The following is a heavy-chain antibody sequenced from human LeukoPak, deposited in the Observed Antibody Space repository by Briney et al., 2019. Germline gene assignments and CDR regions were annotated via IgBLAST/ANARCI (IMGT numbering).Heavy chain of an antibody. Sequence: GGSLRLSCAASGFTFSSYAMNWVRQAPGKGLEWVSYISSSGSTIFYADSVKGRFTISRDNAKNSLYLQMSSLRAEDTAVYYCERDRSTAMAYWGQGTLVSVSS. CDR2: ISSSGSTI. V-gene: IGHV3-48*04. J-gene: IGHJ4*02. CDR3: ERDRSTAMAY. CDR1: GFTFSSYA. D-gene: IGHD5-18*01.